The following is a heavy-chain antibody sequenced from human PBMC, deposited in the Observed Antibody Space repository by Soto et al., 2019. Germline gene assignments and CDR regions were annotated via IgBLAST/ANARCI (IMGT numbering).Heavy chain of an antibody. J-gene: IGHJ2*01. D-gene: IGHD5-18*01. CDR3: AKDSNAGYGWYFDR. CDR2: ISYDGSDK. V-gene: IGHV3-30*18. CDR1: GFTFRTHG. Sequence: QVQLVASGGGVVQPGRSLRLSCAASGFTFRTHGMNWVRQAPGTGLEWVAVISYDGSDKYYRDSVKGRFTISRDNSKNALYLQMNSLRAEDTAVYYCAKDSNAGYGWYFDRWGRGTLVIVSS.